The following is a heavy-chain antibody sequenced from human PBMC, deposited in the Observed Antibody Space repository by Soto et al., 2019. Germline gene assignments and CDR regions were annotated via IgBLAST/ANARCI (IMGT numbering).Heavy chain of an antibody. Sequence: QVQLVQSGAEVKKPGSSVKVSCKASGGTFSRYAISWVRQAPGQGIEWMGGIIPIFGTANYAQKFQGRVTITADESTSTAYMELSSLRSEDTAVYYCAREFHITGTHVTLYYFDYWGQGTLVTVSS. CDR3: AREFHITGTHVTLYYFDY. CDR2: IIPIFGTA. CDR1: GGTFSRYA. J-gene: IGHJ4*02. V-gene: IGHV1-69*01. D-gene: IGHD1-7*01.